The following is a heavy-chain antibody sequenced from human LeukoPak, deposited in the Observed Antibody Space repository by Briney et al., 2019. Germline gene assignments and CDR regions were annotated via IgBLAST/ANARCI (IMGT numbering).Heavy chain of an antibody. J-gene: IGHJ6*02. D-gene: IGHD1-14*01. Sequence: GGSLRLSCAASGFTFSSYAMSWVRQAPGKGLEWVSAISGSGGSTYYADSVKGRFTISRDNAKNSLYLQMNSLRAEDTAVYYCARGGRYNRMENVGMDVWGQGTTVTVSS. CDR2: ISGSGGST. V-gene: IGHV3-23*01. CDR3: ARGGRYNRMENVGMDV. CDR1: GFTFSSYA.